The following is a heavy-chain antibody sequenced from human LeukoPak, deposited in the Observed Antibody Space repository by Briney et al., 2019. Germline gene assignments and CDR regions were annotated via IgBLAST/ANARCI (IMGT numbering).Heavy chain of an antibody. D-gene: IGHD3-22*01. CDR3: AKDQVWIVVGSFDY. Sequence: GGSLRLSCAASGFTFSSYAMSWVRQAPGKGLQWVSGISGSGGSTYYADSVKGRFTISRDNSKNTLYLQMTSLRAEDTAVYYCAKDQVWIVVGSFDYWGQGTLVTVSS. J-gene: IGHJ4*02. CDR1: GFTFSSYA. V-gene: IGHV3-23*01. CDR2: ISGSGGST.